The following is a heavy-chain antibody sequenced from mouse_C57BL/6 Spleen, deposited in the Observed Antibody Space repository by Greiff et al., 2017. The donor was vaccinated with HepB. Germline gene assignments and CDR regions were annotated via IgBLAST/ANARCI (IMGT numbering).Heavy chain of an antibody. Sequence: VQLQQPGAELVKPGASVKMSCKASGYTFTSYWITWVKQRPGQGLEWIGDIYPGSGSTNYNEKFKSKATLTVDTSSSTAYMQLSSLTSEDSAVYYCARGGGRAAWFAYWGQGTLVTVSA. CDR2: IYPGSGST. CDR3: ARGGGRAAWFAY. CDR1: GYTFTSYW. V-gene: IGHV1-55*01. J-gene: IGHJ3*01. D-gene: IGHD3-1*01.